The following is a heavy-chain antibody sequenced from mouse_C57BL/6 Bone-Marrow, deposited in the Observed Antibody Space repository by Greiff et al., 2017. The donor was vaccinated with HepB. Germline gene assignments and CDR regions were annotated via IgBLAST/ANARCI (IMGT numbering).Heavy chain of an antibody. Sequence: EVQVVESGGGLVKPGGSLKLSCAASGFTFSSYAMSWVRQTPEKRLEWVATISDGGSYTYYPDNVKGRFTISRDNAKNNLYLQMSHLKSEDTAMYYCAMGVYYGSIHYFDYWGQGTTLTVSS. CDR1: GFTFSSYA. CDR2: ISDGGSYT. V-gene: IGHV5-4*01. CDR3: AMGVYYGSIHYFDY. J-gene: IGHJ2*01. D-gene: IGHD1-1*01.